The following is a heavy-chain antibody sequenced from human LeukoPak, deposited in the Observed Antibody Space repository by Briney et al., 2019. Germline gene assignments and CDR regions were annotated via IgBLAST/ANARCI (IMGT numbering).Heavy chain of an antibody. J-gene: IGHJ4*02. D-gene: IGHD2-2*01. CDR1: GGSISNYY. CDR3: ARRGSSSCYDY. Sequence: SETLSLTCTVSGGSISNYYWSWIRQPPGKGLEWIGYIYYSGSTNYNPSLRSRVTISVDTSKNQFSLKLSSVTAADTAVYYCARRGSSSCYDYWGQGTLVTVSS. V-gene: IGHV4-59*01. CDR2: IYYSGST.